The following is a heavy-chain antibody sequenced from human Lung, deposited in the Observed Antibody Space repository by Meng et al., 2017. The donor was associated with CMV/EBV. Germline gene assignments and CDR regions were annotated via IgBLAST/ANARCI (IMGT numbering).Heavy chain of an antibody. J-gene: IGHJ6*02. Sequence: GTFSSYAISWVRQAPGQGLEWMGGIIPILGIANYAQKFQGRVTITAGKSTSTAYMELSSLRSEDTAVYYCARVDRQCCYYYYGMDVWGQGTTVTVSS. V-gene: IGHV1-69*10. D-gene: IGHD6-19*01. CDR2: IIPILGIA. CDR3: ARVDRQCCYYYYGMDV. CDR1: GTFSSYA.